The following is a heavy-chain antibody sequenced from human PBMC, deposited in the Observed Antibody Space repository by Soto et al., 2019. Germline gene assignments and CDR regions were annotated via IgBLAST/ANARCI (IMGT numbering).Heavy chain of an antibody. J-gene: IGHJ5*02. CDR2: IIPIFGTA. CDR1: GRTFSSYA. D-gene: IGHD4-17*01. V-gene: IGHV1-69*06. Sequence: QVQLVQSGAEVKKPGSSVKVSCKASGRTFSSYAISWVRQAPGQGLEWMGGIIPIFGTANYAQKFQGRVRITGDKSTSKAYMEVSSLRAEYTGVYYCASGGGVNTVTDNWFDPWGEGTLVTVSS. CDR3: ASGGGVNTVTDNWFDP.